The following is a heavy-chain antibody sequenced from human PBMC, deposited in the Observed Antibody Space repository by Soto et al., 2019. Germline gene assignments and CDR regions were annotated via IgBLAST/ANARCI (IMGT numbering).Heavy chain of an antibody. Sequence: QVQLVESGGGVVQPGRSLRLSCAASGFTFSSSAMHWVRQAPGKGLEWVAVISYDGSNKYYADSVKGRFTISRDNSKNTLYLQMNSLLAEDTAVYYCARDDDCSGGSCYSNYAFDIWGQGTMVTVSS. CDR1: GFTFSSSA. J-gene: IGHJ3*02. CDR3: ARDDDCSGGSCYSNYAFDI. D-gene: IGHD2-15*01. V-gene: IGHV3-30-3*01. CDR2: ISYDGSNK.